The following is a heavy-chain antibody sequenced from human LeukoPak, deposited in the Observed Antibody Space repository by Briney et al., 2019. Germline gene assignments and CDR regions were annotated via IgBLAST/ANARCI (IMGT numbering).Heavy chain of an antibody. CDR1: ENRLTQLP. J-gene: IGHJ5*02. CDR3: ATLLDSFWSGHSVPPGDL. Sequence: GASVRVSCKLSENRLTQLPMHWVRQPPGEGLEWMGGFRPENDVPIYAQKFKDRVAMYTDTSTDTAYMELSSLKSDDTAVYFCATLLDSFWSGHSVPPGDLWGQGTLVTVSS. CDR2: FRPENDVP. D-gene: IGHD3-3*01. V-gene: IGHV1-24*01.